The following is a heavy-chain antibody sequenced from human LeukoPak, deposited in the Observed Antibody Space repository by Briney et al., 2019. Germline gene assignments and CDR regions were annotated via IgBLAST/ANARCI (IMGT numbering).Heavy chain of an antibody. D-gene: IGHD2-15*01. Sequence: SETLSLTCTVSGGSVSSNSYSWTWIRQPPGKGLELFVYIHYRGGTNHNPSLKTQVTISIDMSKNQFSLKVISVTAADTAVYYCARDRSHYNYYGIDVWGQGTTVTVSS. V-gene: IGHV4-61*01. CDR3: ARDRSHYNYYGIDV. CDR1: GGSVSSNSYS. CDR2: IHYRGGT. J-gene: IGHJ6*02.